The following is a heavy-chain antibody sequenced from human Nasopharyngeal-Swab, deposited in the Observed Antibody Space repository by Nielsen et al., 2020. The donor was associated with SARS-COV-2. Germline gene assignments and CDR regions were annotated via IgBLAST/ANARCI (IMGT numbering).Heavy chain of an antibody. J-gene: IGHJ6*02. D-gene: IGHD3-22*01. V-gene: IGHV3-30-3*01. Sequence: WIRQSPGKGLEWVAVISYDGSNKYYADSVKGRFTISRDNSKNTLYLQMNSLRAEDTAVYYCARTDSSGYYPVTYYYYGMDVWSQGTTVTVSS. CDR3: ARTDSSGYYPVTYYYYGMDV. CDR2: ISYDGSNK.